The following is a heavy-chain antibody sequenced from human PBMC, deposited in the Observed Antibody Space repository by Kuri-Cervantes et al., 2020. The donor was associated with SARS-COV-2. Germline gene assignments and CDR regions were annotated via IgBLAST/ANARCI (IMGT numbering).Heavy chain of an antibody. CDR3: ANHRKGWELPD. CDR1: GFTFSSYA. Sequence: GESLKISCAASGFTFSSYAMSWVRQAPGKGLEWVSAISGSGGSTYYADSVKGRFTISRDNSKNTLYLQMSSLRAEDTAVYYCANHRKGWELPDWGQGTLVTVSS. CDR2: ISGSGGST. D-gene: IGHD1-26*01. J-gene: IGHJ4*02. V-gene: IGHV3-23*01.